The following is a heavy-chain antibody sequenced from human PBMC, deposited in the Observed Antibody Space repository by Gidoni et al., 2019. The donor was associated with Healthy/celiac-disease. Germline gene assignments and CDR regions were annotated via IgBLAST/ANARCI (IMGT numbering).Heavy chain of an antibody. V-gene: IGHV4-39*01. CDR2: IYYSGST. Sequence: QLQLQESGPGLVKPSETLSLTCTVSGGSISSSSYYWGWIRQPPGKGLEWIGNIYYSGSTYYNPSLKSRVTISVDTSKNQFSLKLSSVTAADTAVYYCARQVGLEWSYGMDVWGQGTTVTVSS. CDR1: GGSISSSSYY. D-gene: IGHD3-3*01. CDR3: ARQVGLEWSYGMDV. J-gene: IGHJ6*02.